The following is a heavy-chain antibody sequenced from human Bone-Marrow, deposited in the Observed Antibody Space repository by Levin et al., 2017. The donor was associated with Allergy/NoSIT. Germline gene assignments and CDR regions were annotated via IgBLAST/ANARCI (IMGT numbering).Heavy chain of an antibody. J-gene: IGHJ5*02. CDR1: GFTFSSYG. D-gene: IGHD6-6*01. Sequence: GGSLRLSCAASGFTFSSYGMHWVRQAPGKGLEWVAVISYDGSNKYYADSVKGRFTISRDNSKNTLYLQMNSLRAEDTAVYYCAKVPPEYTTEGRFDPWGQGTLVTVSS. CDR2: ISYDGSNK. V-gene: IGHV3-30*18. CDR3: AKVPPEYTTEGRFDP.